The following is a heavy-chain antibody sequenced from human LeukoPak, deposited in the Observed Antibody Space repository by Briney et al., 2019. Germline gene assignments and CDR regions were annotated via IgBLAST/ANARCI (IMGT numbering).Heavy chain of an antibody. V-gene: IGHV3-23*01. Sequence: GGSLRLSCATSQFNFNKFGMTWVRRAPGKGLEWVSSISGNGGSTQYADSVQGRFAISRDNSKNTLYLQMNSLRAEDTAVYFCAKDPNGDYIGTFDIWGQGTMVTVSS. D-gene: IGHD4-17*01. J-gene: IGHJ3*02. CDR3: AKDPNGDYIGTFDI. CDR1: QFNFNKFG. CDR2: ISGNGGST.